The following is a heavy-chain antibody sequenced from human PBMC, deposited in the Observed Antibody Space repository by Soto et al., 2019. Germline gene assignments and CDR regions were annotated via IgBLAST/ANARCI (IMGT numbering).Heavy chain of an antibody. V-gene: IGHV3-74*01. J-gene: IGHJ4*02. CDR3: TRGASGYGNFDY. CDR2: INSDGSSI. CDR1: GFTFRTW. D-gene: IGHD5-12*01. Sequence: EVQLVESGEGLVQPGGSLRLSCAASGFTFRTWMHWVRQAPGKGLVWVSRINSDGSSITYADSVKGRFIISRDNAKNTLYLQMNSLTVEDTAVYYCTRGASGYGNFDYWGKGVLVTVSS.